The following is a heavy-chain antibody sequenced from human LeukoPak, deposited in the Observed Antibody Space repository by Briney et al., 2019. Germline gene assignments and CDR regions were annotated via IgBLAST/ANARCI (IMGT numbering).Heavy chain of an antibody. CDR3: ARELGYCTNGVCYSWFDP. V-gene: IGHV1-2*02. J-gene: IGHJ5*02. Sequence: ASVKVSCKASGYTFTGYYMHWVRQAPGQGLEWMGWINPNSGGTNYAQKFQGRVTMTRDTSISTAYMELSRLRSDDTAVYYCARELGYCTNGVCYSWFDPWGQGTLVTVSS. CDR1: GYTFTGYY. CDR2: INPNSGGT. D-gene: IGHD2-8*01.